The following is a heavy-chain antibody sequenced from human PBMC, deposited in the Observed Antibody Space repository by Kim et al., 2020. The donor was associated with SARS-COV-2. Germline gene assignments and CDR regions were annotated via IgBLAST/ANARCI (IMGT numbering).Heavy chain of an antibody. J-gene: IGHJ4*02. Sequence: ASVKVSCKASGYTFTSYAMNWVRQAPGQGLEWMGWINTNTGNPTYAQGFTGRFVFSLDTSVSTAYLQISSLKAEDTAVYYCARGGELVDTAMRGYWGQGTLVTVSS. CDR1: GYTFTSYA. D-gene: IGHD5-18*01. CDR3: ARGGELVDTAMRGY. V-gene: IGHV7-4-1*02. CDR2: INTNTGNP.